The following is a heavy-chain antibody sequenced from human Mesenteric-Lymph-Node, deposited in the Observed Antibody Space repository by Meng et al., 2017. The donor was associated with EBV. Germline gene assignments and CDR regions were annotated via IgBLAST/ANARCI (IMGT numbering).Heavy chain of an antibody. CDR2: TAPLIGTS. Sequence: GQRGRFGVEGKGPGSSVKVSCKASGDTFPSHGISRVRQAPGQGLEWMGGTAPLIGTSNYAQNFQGRVRITADESTSTAYMELRSLRYEDTAVYYCARGRHVNMVALYFNFWGQGTLVTVSS. J-gene: IGHJ4*02. CDR3: ARGRHVNMVALYFNF. CDR1: GDTFPSHG. D-gene: IGHD5-12*01. V-gene: IGHV1-69*01.